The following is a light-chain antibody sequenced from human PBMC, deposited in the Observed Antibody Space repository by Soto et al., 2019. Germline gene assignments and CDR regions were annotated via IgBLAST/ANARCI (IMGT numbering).Light chain of an antibody. J-gene: IGKJ1*01. CDR2: AAS. Sequence: DIVMTQSPDSLAVSLGGRATINCKSSQSIFFTSNNKNYLAWYQQKPGKAPKLLIYAASSLQSGVPSRFSGSGSGTDFTLTISSLQPEDFATYYCQQSYSTPWTFGQGTKVEIK. CDR3: QQSYSTPWT. CDR1: QSIFFTSNNKNY. V-gene: IGKV1-39*01.